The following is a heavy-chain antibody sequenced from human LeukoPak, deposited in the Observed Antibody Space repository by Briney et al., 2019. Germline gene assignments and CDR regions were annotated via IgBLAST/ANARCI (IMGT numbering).Heavy chain of an antibody. CDR2: IYSSGST. D-gene: IGHD7-27*01. CDR3: ASLGSY. V-gene: IGHV4-39*01. Sequence: SETLSLTCTVSGGSISSSYYYWGWIRQPPGKGLEWIGSIYSSGSTYYNPSLKSRVTISVDTSKNQFSLKLTSVTAADTAVYYCASLGSYWGQGTLVTVSS. CDR1: GGSISSSYYY. J-gene: IGHJ4*02.